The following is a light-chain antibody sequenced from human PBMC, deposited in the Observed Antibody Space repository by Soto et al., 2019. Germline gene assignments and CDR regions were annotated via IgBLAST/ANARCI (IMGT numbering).Light chain of an antibody. CDR1: QSVSSSY. CDR3: QQYDSSPRT. CDR2: DTS. J-gene: IGKJ1*01. Sequence: EIVLTQSPGTLSLSPGERATLSCRASQSVSSSYLAWYQQTPGQAPRLLIYDTSYRASGVPDRFSGSGSGTDFTLTISRLEPEDFAVYYCQQYDSSPRTFGQGTKVDIK. V-gene: IGKV3-20*01.